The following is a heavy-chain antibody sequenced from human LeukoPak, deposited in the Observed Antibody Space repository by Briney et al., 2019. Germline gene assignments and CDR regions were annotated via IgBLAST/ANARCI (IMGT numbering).Heavy chain of an antibody. J-gene: IGHJ4*02. D-gene: IGHD2-15*01. CDR2: ISGSGGNT. V-gene: IGHV3-23*01. CDR1: GFTFGSYA. Sequence: GGSLRLSCAASGFTFGSYAMSWVRQAPGRGLEWVSAISGSGGNTYYADSVKGRFTISRDNSKDTLYLQMNSLRADDTAVYYCARNHHNSGGRCDFWGQGTLVTVSS. CDR3: ARNHHNSGGRCDF.